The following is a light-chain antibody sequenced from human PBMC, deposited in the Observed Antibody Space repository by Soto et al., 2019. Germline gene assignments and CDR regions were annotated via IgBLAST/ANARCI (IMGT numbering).Light chain of an antibody. J-gene: IGKJ3*01. V-gene: IGKV3-20*01. CDR2: GAS. CDR3: QQYGRSPLT. Sequence: EIVLTQSPGTLSLSPGEGAALSCRASQSVSSSYLAWYQQKPGQAPRLLIYGASIRATGIPGRFSGSGSGTDFTLTISRLEPEDFAVYYCQQYGRSPLTFGPGTKVEIK. CDR1: QSVSSSY.